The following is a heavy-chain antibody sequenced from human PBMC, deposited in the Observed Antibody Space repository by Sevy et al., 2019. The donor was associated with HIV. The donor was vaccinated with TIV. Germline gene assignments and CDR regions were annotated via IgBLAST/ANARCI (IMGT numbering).Heavy chain of an antibody. CDR3: AREGGYSDQGMDV. CDR2: ISTGRSTI. V-gene: IGHV3-48*01. CDR1: GFTFISYS. D-gene: IGHD5-18*01. Sequence: GGSLRLSCAASGFTFISYSFNWVRQAPGKGLEWLSYISTGRSTIYYTDSVKGRFTISRDNAKKSLYLQMNILRVEDTAVYYCAREGGYSDQGMDVWGQGTTVTVS. J-gene: IGHJ6*02.